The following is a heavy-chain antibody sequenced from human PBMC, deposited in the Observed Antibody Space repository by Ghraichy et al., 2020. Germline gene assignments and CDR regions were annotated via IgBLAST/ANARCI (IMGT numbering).Heavy chain of an antibody. CDR2: IYYSGST. CDR1: GGSISSSSYY. D-gene: IGHD5-24*01. J-gene: IGHJ4*02. V-gene: IGHV4-39*01. CDR3: ARNVEMATIFPDY. Sequence: SETLSLTCTVSGGSISSSSYYWGWIRQPPGKGLEWIGSIYYSGSTYYNPSLKSRVTISVDTSKNQFSLKLSSVTAADTAVYYCARNVEMATIFPDYWGQGTLVTVSS.